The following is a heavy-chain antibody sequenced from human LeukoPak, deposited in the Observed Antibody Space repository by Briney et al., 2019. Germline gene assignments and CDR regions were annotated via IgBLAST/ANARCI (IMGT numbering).Heavy chain of an antibody. CDR2: ISGYNGNT. CDR3: ARDDLDTVMGACDR. V-gene: IGHV1-18*04. D-gene: IGHD5-18*01. Sequence: ASVKVSCKASGYIFTNYGISWVRQAPGQGLEWMGWISGYNGNTKCAQKFQGRVTMTTDTSTSTAYMELRSLISDDTAVYFCARDDLDTVMGACDRWGQGTLVIVSS. CDR1: GYIFTNYG. J-gene: IGHJ5*02.